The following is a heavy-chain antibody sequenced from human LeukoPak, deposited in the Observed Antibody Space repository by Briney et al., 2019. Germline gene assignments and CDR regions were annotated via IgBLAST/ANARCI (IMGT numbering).Heavy chain of an antibody. D-gene: IGHD3-22*01. Sequence: GASVKVSCKASGYTFTGYYMHWVRQAPGQGLEWMGWINPNSGGTNYAQKFQGRVTMTRDTSISTAYMELSRLRSDDTAVYYCAANYYDSSGPGAFDIWGQGTMVTVSS. J-gene: IGHJ3*02. CDR3: AANYYDSSGPGAFDI. CDR2: INPNSGGT. CDR1: GYTFTGYY. V-gene: IGHV1-2*02.